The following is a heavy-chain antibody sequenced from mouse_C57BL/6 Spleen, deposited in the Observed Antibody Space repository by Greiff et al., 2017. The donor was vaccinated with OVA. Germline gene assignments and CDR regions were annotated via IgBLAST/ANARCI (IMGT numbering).Heavy chain of an antibody. Sequence: VQLQQSGLELVKPGASVKISCKAPGYTFTDYYMNWVKQSHGKSLEWIGDINPNNGGTSYNQKFKGKATLTVDKYSSTAYMELRSLTSEDSAVYYCARSYYRSAMDYWGQGTSVTVSS. CDR3: ARSYYRSAMDY. CDR2: INPNNGGT. J-gene: IGHJ4*01. CDR1: GYTFTDYY. V-gene: IGHV1-26*01. D-gene: IGHD2-14*01.